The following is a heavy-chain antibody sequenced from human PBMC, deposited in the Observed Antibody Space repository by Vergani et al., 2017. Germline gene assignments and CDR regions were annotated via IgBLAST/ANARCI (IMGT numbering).Heavy chain of an antibody. CDR1: GGSFTSYH. V-gene: IGHV4-34*01. J-gene: IGHJ6*03. CDR2: IDHTGRP. D-gene: IGHD4-11*01. CDR3: ARVNTETNGHLYYDYYMDV. Sequence: QVQLQQWGGGLLKPSETLSLTCVVNGGSFTSYHWTWIRQSPGEGLEWVGDIDHTGRPAYNPSLKSRLTMSVDKSRNQFSLTLHSVTATDTAIYFCARVNTETNGHLYYDYYMDVWGQGTAVTVS.